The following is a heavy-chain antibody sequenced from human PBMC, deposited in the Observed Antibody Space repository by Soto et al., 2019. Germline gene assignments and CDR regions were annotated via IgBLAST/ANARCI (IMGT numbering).Heavy chain of an antibody. CDR3: AKDPLKYSSSWYLEWWFDP. D-gene: IGHD6-13*01. CDR2: ITGSGDST. J-gene: IGHJ5*02. V-gene: IGHV3-23*01. Sequence: EVQLLASGGGLVQPGGSLRLSCAASGFTFSNYAIRWVRQAPGKGLEWVSSITGSGDSTYYADSVKGRFTISRDNSKNTVYLQMNSLRVEDTAVYYCAKDPLKYSSSWYLEWWFDPWGQGTLVTVSS. CDR1: GFTFSNYA.